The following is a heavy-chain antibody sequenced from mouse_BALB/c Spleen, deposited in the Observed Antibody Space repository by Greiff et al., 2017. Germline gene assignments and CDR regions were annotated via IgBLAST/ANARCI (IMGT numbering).Heavy chain of an antibody. CDR1: GYSITSGYY. CDR2: ISYDGSN. Sequence: EVKLQESGPGLVKPSQSLSLTCSVTGYSITSGYYWNWIRQFPGNKLEWMGYISYDGSNNYNPSLKNRISITRDTSKNQFFLKLNSVTTEDTATYYCARGDYGSSSFDYWGQGTTLTVSS. CDR3: ARGDYGSSSFDY. D-gene: IGHD1-1*01. J-gene: IGHJ2*01. V-gene: IGHV3-6*02.